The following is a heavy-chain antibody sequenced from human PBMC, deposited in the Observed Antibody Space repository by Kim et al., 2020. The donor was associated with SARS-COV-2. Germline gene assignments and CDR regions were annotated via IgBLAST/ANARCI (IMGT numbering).Heavy chain of an antibody. CDR3: ARSRGVRVPYGMDV. CDR2: MNPNSGNT. Sequence: ASVKVSCKASVYTFTSYDINWVRQATGQGLEWMGWMNPNSGNTGYAQKFQGRVTMTRNTSISTAYMELSSLRSEDTAVYYCARSRGVRVPYGMDVWGQGTTVTVSS. CDR1: VYTFTSYD. J-gene: IGHJ6*02. D-gene: IGHD3-10*01. V-gene: IGHV1-8*01.